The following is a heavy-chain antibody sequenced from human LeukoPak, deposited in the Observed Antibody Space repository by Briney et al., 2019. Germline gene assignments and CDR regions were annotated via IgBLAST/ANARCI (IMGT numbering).Heavy chain of an antibody. V-gene: IGHV1-2*02. CDR2: INPNSGGT. CDR3: ARGDYGDYYYYYYMDV. J-gene: IGHJ6*03. CDR1: GYTLTGYY. Sequence: ASVKVSCKASGYTLTGYYMHWVRQAPGQGLEWMGWINPNSGGTNYAQKFQGRVTMTRDTSISTAYMELSRLRSDDTAVYYCARGDYGDYYYYYYMDVWGKGTTVTISS. D-gene: IGHD4-17*01.